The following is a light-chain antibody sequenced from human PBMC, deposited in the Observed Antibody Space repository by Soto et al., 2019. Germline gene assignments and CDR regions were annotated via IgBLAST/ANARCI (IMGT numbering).Light chain of an antibody. J-gene: IGKJ2*02. Sequence: DLQMTQSPSSLSASVGDRVTITCQASQDISNYLNWYQQKPGKAPKLLIYDASNLETGVPSRFSGSGSGTDFTFTISSLQAEDIATYYCQQYDNLPPGTLGQGTKLEIK. CDR3: QQYDNLPPGT. V-gene: IGKV1-33*01. CDR2: DAS. CDR1: QDISNY.